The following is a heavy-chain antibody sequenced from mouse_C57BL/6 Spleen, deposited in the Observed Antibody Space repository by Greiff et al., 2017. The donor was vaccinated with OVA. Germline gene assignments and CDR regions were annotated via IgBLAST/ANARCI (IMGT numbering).Heavy chain of an antibody. D-gene: IGHD4-1*01. V-gene: IGHV5-6*02. CDR3: ARPTGSYFDY. CDR2: ISSGGSYT. Sequence: DVMLVESGGDLVKPGGSLKLSCAASGFTFSSYGMSWVRQTPDKRLEWVATISSGGSYTYYPDSVKGRFTISRDNAKNTLYLQMSSLKSEDTAMYYCARPTGSYFDYWGQGTTLTVSS. CDR1: GFTFSSYG. J-gene: IGHJ2*01.